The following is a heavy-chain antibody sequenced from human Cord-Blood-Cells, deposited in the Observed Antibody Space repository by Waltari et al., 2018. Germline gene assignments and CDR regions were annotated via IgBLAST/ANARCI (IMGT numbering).Heavy chain of an antibody. V-gene: IGHV3-9*01. CDR2: ISWNSGCI. Sequence: EVQLVESGGGLVQPGRSLRLSCAASGFTFDDYAMHWVRQAPGKGLEWVSGISWNSGCIRYADSVKGRFTSSRDNAKNSLYLQMNSLRAEDTALYYCAKDSDYDFWSGYPGFDYWGQGTLVTVSS. CDR3: AKDSDYDFWSGYPGFDY. D-gene: IGHD3-3*01. CDR1: GFTFDDYA. J-gene: IGHJ4*02.